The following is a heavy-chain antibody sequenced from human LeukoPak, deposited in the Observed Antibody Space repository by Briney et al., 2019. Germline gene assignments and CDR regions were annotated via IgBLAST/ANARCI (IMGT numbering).Heavy chain of an antibody. V-gene: IGHV4-59*12. J-gene: IGHJ3*02. Sequence: SETLSLTCTVSGGSISSYYWSWIRQPPGKGLEWIGYIYYSGSTNYNPSLKSRVTMSVDTSKNQFSLKLSSVTAADTAVYYCVGYTVNDAFDIWGQGTMVTVSS. D-gene: IGHD2-2*02. CDR1: GGSISSYY. CDR3: VGYTVNDAFDI. CDR2: IYYSGST.